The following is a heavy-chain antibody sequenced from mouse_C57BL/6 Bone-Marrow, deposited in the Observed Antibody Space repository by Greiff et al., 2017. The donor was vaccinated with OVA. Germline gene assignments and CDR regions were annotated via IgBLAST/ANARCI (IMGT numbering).Heavy chain of an antibody. CDR2: IDPSDSYT. CDR1: GYTFTSYW. V-gene: IGHV1-50*01. J-gene: IGHJ3*01. CDR3: ARFRQLRLRGFAY. Sequence: QVQLQQPGAELVKPGASVKLSCKASGYTFTSYWMQWVKQRPGQGLEWIGEIDPSDSYTNYNQKFKGKATLTVDTSSSTAYMQLRSLTSEDSAVYYCARFRQLRLRGFAYWGQGTLVTVSA. D-gene: IGHD3-2*02.